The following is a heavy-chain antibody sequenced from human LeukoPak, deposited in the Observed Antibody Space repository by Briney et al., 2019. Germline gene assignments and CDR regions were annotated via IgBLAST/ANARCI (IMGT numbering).Heavy chain of an antibody. D-gene: IGHD3-10*01. CDR2: IYYTGNT. CDR3: TKSDGYGLIRI. CDR1: GDSTIGYY. V-gene: IGHV4-39*07. J-gene: IGHJ3*02. Sequence: SETLSLTCSVSGDSTIGYYWGWIRQPPGKGLEWIGNIYYTGNTYYNSSLKSRVTISLDTSKNQFSLKVISMTAADTAAYYCTKSDGYGLIRICGRGTMVTVSS.